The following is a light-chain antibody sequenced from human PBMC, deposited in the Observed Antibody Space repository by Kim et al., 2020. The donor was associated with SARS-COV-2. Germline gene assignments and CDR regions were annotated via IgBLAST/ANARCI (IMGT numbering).Light chain of an antibody. J-gene: IGLJ2*01. Sequence: GKTVTISCTRSSGSIDDNYVQWYQQRPGGVPTTVIYEDDQRPSGVSDRFSGSIDNSSNSASLTISGLKTDDEADYYCQSYNRSNVVFGGGTQLTVL. CDR2: EDD. V-gene: IGLV6-57*03. CDR3: QSYNRSNVV. CDR1: SGSIDDNY.